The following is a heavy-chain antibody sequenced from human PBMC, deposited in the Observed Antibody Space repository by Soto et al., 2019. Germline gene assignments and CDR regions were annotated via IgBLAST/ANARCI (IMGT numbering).Heavy chain of an antibody. J-gene: IGHJ4*02. CDR1: GFTCNSYS. CDR3: AKGRRTLTPPAQIDY. Sequence: PGGSLRLSCAAAGFTCNSYSMSWVRQAPGKGLEWVSGVGVNGGSTYYADSVKGRFTISRDNSKNTLYLQMSSLRAEDSAVYYCAKGRRTLTPPAQIDYWGQGTLVTVSS. CDR2: VGVNGGST. V-gene: IGHV3-23*01.